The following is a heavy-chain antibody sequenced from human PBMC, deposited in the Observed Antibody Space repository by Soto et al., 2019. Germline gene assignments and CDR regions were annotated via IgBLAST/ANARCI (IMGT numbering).Heavy chain of an antibody. CDR3: ARTLRGRGVKYFDD. J-gene: IGHJ4*02. CDR1: GDIVSNNSVA. Sequence: SQTLSLTCAISGDIVSNNSVAWNCVRQSPSRGLEWLGRTYYRSKWHYDYAPSVRSRITINPDTSKNHFSLQLNSVSPEDAAVYYCARTLRGRGVKYFDDWGQGTLVTVSS. CDR2: TYYRSKWHY. D-gene: IGHD3-10*01. V-gene: IGHV6-1*01.